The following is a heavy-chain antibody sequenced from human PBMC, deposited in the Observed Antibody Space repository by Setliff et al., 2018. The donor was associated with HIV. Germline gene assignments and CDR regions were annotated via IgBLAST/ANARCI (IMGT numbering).Heavy chain of an antibody. CDR3: ARKNYGGAFDI. D-gene: IGHD3-16*01. CDR2: FHYTGGT. Sequence: SETLSLTCSVSGVSINTYYWDWVRQSGTGLEWIGYFHYTGGTSYNPSLTRRVTMSADTSKNQFSLNLTSVTAADTAVYYCARKNYGGAFDIWGLGTMVTVSS. J-gene: IGHJ3*02. CDR1: GVSINTYY. V-gene: IGHV4-59*01.